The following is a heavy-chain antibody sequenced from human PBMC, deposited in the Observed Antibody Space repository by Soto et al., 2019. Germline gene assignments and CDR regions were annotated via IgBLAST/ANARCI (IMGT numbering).Heavy chain of an antibody. J-gene: IGHJ4*02. D-gene: IGHD3-3*01. CDR3: ARDVAYYDFWSGYYLYYFDY. V-gene: IGHV4-59*01. Sequence: SETLSLTCTVSGGSISSYYWSWIRQPPGKGLEWIGYIYYSGSTNYNPSLKSRVTISVDTSKNQFSLKLSSVTAADTGVYYCARDVAYYDFWSGYYLYYFDYWGQGTLVTVSS. CDR2: IYYSGST. CDR1: GGSISSYY.